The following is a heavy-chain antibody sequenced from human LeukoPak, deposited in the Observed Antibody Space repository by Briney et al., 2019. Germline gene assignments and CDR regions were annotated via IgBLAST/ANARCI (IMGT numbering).Heavy chain of an antibody. D-gene: IGHD3-22*01. V-gene: IGHV3-66*01. CDR3: ARGTYDSSGYYYPFDY. CDR1: GFTVSSNY. CDR2: IYSGGST. J-gene: IGHJ4*02. Sequence: GESLRLSCAASGFTVSSNYMSWVRQAPGKGLEWVSVIYSGGSTYYADSVKGRFTISRDNSKNTLYLQMNSLRAEDTAVYYCARGTYDSSGYYYPFDYWGQGTLVTVSS.